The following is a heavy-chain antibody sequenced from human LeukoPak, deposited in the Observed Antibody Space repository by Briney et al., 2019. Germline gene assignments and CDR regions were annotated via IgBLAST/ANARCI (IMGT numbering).Heavy chain of an antibody. J-gene: IGHJ4*02. CDR2: IYYSGST. V-gene: IGHV4-59*01. CDR1: GGSISGYY. Sequence: SETLSLTCTVSGGSISGYYWSWIRQPPGKGLEWIGYIYYSGSTNYNPSLKSRVTISVDTSKNQFSLKLSSVTAADTAVYYCARMGYSGSLDYWGQGTLVTVSS. D-gene: IGHD1-26*01. CDR3: ARMGYSGSLDY.